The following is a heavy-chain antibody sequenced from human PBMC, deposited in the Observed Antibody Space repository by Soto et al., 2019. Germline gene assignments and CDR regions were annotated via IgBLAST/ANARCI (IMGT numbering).Heavy chain of an antibody. J-gene: IGHJ4*02. D-gene: IGHD6-25*01. CDR3: ARSIKGAAYFGY. CDR1: GDTVSNDNAI. Sequence: QVQLQQSGPGLVKPSQTLSLTCAISGDTVSNDNAIWNWIRQSPSRGLEWLGRTWYRSKWYYEYEESVKSRITINPDTPKNQFSLQLNSVTPEDTAVYYCARSIKGAAYFGYWGQGTLVTVSS. CDR2: TWYRSKWYY. V-gene: IGHV6-1*01.